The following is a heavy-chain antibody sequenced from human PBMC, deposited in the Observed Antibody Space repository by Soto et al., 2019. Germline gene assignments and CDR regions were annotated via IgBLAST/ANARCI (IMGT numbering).Heavy chain of an antibody. J-gene: IGHJ6*02. CDR2: IYPGDSDT. CDR1: GYSFTSYW. Sequence: PGESLKISCKGSGYSFTSYWIGWVRQMPGKGLEWMGIIYPGDSDTRYSPSFQGQVTISADKSISTAYLQWSSLKASDTAMYYCARAAAGTFSYYYYGMDVWGQGTTVTVSS. V-gene: IGHV5-51*01. D-gene: IGHD6-13*01. CDR3: ARAAAGTFSYYYYGMDV.